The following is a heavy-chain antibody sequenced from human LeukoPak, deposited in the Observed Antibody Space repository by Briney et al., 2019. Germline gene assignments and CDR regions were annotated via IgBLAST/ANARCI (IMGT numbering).Heavy chain of an antibody. CDR2: ISSNGGST. CDR3: ARNTTATPTGEAFDI. V-gene: IGHV3-64*01. Sequence: PGGSLRLSCAASGFTFSSYAMHWVRQAPGKGLEYVSGISSNGGSTCYANSVKGRFTISRDNSKNTLSLQMGSLRAEDMAVYYCARNTTATPTGEAFDIWGQGTMVTVSS. D-gene: IGHD1-1*01. J-gene: IGHJ3*02. CDR1: GFTFSSYA.